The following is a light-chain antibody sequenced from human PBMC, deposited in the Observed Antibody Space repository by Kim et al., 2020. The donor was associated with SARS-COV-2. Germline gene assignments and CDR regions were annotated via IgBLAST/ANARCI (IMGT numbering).Light chain of an antibody. V-gene: IGLV1-51*01. Sequence: GQKVTSSGSGSSSNIGNDYVPWYQQLPGTAPKLLIYDNNKRPSGIPDRFSGSKSGTSATLGITGLQTGDEADYYCGTWDSSLSAVVFGGGTQLTVL. CDR1: SSNIGNDY. CDR3: GTWDSSLSAVV. J-gene: IGLJ2*01. CDR2: DNN.